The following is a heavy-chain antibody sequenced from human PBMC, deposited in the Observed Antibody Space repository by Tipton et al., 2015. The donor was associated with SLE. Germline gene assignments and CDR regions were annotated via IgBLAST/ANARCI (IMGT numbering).Heavy chain of an antibody. CDR1: GGSLSGHY. D-gene: IGHD3-22*01. CDR2: IYFSGST. V-gene: IGHV4-59*11. J-gene: IGHJ3*02. CDR3: ARESRYYESTSYSDAFDI. Sequence: LRLSFSVSGGSLSGHYLSWIRQTPGMRLEWIGYIYFSGSTNYNPSFSGRVTISLDRSTDQVSLHLDAVTAADTAVYYCARESRYYESTSYSDAFDIWGRGTTVVVSS.